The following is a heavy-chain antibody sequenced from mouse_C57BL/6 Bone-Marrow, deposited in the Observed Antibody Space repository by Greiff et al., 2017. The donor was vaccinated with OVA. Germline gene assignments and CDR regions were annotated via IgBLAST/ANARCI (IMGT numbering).Heavy chain of an antibody. J-gene: IGHJ2*01. Sequence: QVQLQQPGAELVRPGSSVKLSCKASGYTFTSYWMHWVKQRPIQGLEWIGNIDPSDSETHSNQKFKDKATLTVDKSSRTAYMQLSSLTSEDSAVYYCARYALYYCDYGGQGTTLTVSA. V-gene: IGHV1-52*01. D-gene: IGHD6-5*01. CDR1: GYTFTSYW. CDR2: IDPSDSET. CDR3: ARYALYYCDY.